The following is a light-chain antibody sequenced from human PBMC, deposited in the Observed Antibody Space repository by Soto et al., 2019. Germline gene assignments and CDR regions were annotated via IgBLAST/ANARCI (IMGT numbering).Light chain of an antibody. CDR3: QEYNSAPSLT. CDR2: AAS. CDR1: QGISNF. J-gene: IGKJ4*01. V-gene: IGKV1-27*01. Sequence: DIQMTQSPSSLSASVGDRVSITCRASQGISNFLAWYQHKPGKVPKLLIYAASTLQSGVPSRFSGSGSGTDFTLTISSLQPEDVATYYCQEYNSAPSLTFGGGTKVEIK.